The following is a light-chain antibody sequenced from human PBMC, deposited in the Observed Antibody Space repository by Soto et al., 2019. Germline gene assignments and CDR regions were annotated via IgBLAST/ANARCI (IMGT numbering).Light chain of an antibody. Sequence: DIQMTQSPSSVSASTGDRVTITCRASQDISRWLAWYQQKPGKAPKLLIYAASSLERGVPSRFSGSGSGTDFTLTISSLQPEDFATYYCQQANRAFGPGTKVDIK. V-gene: IGKV1-12*01. CDR2: AAS. CDR1: QDISRW. CDR3: QQANRA. J-gene: IGKJ3*01.